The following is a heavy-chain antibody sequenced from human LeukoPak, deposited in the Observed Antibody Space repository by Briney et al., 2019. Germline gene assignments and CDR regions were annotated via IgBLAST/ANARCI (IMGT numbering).Heavy chain of an antibody. J-gene: IGHJ6*03. CDR1: GYSISSGYY. V-gene: IGHV4-38-2*02. CDR3: ASRRAMFKKYSSYSMDV. D-gene: IGHD3-10*02. CDR2: LYHSGST. Sequence: PSETLSLTCSVSGYSISSGYYWGWIRPAPGKGLEWIGNLYHSGSTYYNPSLKSRVSISVDTSKNQFSLKLSSVTAADTDVYYCASRRAMFKKYSSYSMDVGAKGPRSPSP.